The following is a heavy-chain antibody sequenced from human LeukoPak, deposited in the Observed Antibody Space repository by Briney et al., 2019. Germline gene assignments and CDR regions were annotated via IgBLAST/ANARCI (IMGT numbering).Heavy chain of an antibody. CDR2: MSPSGSS. Sequence: PSETLSLTCAVYGGSFSDYYWTWIRQTPGKGLEWIGEMSPSGSSNYNPSLKSRVTISVDTSKNQFSLKLRFVTAADTAVYYCARGRQDVNMILVVMAGVSYYLDVWSKGTTVTVS. CDR3: ARGRQDVNMILVVMAGVSYYLDV. CDR1: GGSFSDYY. V-gene: IGHV4-34*01. J-gene: IGHJ6*03. D-gene: IGHD3-22*01.